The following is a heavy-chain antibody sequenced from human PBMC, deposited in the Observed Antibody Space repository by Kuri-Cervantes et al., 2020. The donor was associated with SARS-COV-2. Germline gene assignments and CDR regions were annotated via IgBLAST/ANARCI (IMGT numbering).Heavy chain of an antibody. CDR3: ARTSYEGSSSSSCYFRD. J-gene: IGHJ4*02. CDR2: IDWDDDK. Sequence: SGPTLVKPTQTLTLTCTFPGFALRESGMRVSWIRHSLGKPLEWLARIDWDDDKFYSAPLKTMLTISKDTSKNQVVLTMTNMDPVDTATYYCARTSYEGSSSSSCYFRDWGQGTQVTVSS. D-gene: IGHD2-2*01. CDR1: GFALRESGMR. V-gene: IGHV2-70*04.